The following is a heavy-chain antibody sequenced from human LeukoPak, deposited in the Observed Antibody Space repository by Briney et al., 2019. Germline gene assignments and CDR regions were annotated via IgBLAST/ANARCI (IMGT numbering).Heavy chain of an antibody. Sequence: HPGGSLRLSCAASGFTFSSYAMSWVRQAPGKGLEWVSAISGSGGSTYYADSVKGRFTLSRDNSKNTLYLQMNSLRAEDTAVYYCAGDSISSPNLDYWGQGTLVTVSS. CDR1: GFTFSSYA. V-gene: IGHV3-23*01. J-gene: IGHJ4*02. CDR2: ISGSGGST. CDR3: AGDSISSPNLDY. D-gene: IGHD6-6*01.